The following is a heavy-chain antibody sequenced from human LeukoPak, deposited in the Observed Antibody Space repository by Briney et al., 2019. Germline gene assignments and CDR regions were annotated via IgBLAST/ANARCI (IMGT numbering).Heavy chain of an antibody. Sequence: SETLSLTCTVSGSSMSSDYYWGWIRQPPGKGLEWIGSISDSGSAYYNPSLKSRVVISVDPSKKQFSLKVTSVTAADTAVYYCARVSWPPGSSWYYFDYWGQGTLVTVSS. CDR3: ARVSWPPGSSWYYFDY. J-gene: IGHJ4*02. D-gene: IGHD3-10*01. CDR2: ISDSGSA. V-gene: IGHV4-38-2*02. CDR1: GSSMSSDYY.